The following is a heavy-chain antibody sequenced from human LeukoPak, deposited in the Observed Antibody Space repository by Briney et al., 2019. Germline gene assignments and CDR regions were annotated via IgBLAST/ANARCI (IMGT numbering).Heavy chain of an antibody. CDR1: GGTFSSYA. CDR2: INPSGGST. J-gene: IGHJ4*02. D-gene: IGHD5-18*01. V-gene: IGHV1-46*01. CDR3: ARDHSYAASPLWYFDY. Sequence: GASVKVSCKASGGTFSSYAISWVRQAPGQGLEWMGIINPSGGSTSYAQKFQGRVTMTRDTSTSTVYMELSSLRSEDTAVYYCARDHSYAASPLWYFDYWGQGTLVTVSS.